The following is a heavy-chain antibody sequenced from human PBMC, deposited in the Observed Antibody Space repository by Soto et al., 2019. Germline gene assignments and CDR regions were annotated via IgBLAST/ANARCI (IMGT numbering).Heavy chain of an antibody. Sequence: ASVKVSCKASGYTFTSYGIRWVRQAPGQGLEWMGWISAYNGNTNYAQKLQGRVTMTTDTSTSTAYMELRSLRSDDTAVYYCASRSDIVVVPAAEAGAFDIWGQGTMVTVSS. CDR3: ASRSDIVVVPAAEAGAFDI. V-gene: IGHV1-18*01. D-gene: IGHD2-2*01. CDR1: GYTFTSYG. CDR2: ISAYNGNT. J-gene: IGHJ3*02.